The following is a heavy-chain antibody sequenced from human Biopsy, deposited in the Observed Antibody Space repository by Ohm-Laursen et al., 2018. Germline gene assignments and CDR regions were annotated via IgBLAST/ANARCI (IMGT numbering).Heavy chain of an antibody. D-gene: IGHD2-2*01. V-gene: IGHV3-23*01. CDR3: AKDRRAMRVWYFDL. Sequence: SLSLSCSASGFTFATYGLSWVRQAPGKGLEWVSGISRTGNSTYYADSVKGRFTISRDNSKNTLYLQLYSLRVEDTALYYCAKDRRAMRVWYFDLWGRGTLVTVSS. J-gene: IGHJ2*01. CDR1: GFTFATYG. CDR2: ISRTGNST.